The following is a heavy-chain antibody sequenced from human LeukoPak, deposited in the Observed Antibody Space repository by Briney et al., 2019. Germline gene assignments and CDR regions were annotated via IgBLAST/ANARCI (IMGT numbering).Heavy chain of an antibody. J-gene: IGHJ5*02. V-gene: IGHV1-2*02. CDR3: AREGIEAPDCNWFDP. CDR2: INPDSGGT. CDR1: GYTFTGYY. D-gene: IGHD2-21*01. Sequence: ASVKVSCKASGYTFTGYYMHWVRQAPGQGLEWMGWINPDSGGTKCAQKFQGRVTMTRDTSISTAYMELSGLRSDDTAVYYCAREGIEAPDCNWFDPWGQGTLVTVSS.